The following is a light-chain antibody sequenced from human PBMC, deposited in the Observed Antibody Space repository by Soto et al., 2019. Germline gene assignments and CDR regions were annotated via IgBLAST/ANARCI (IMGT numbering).Light chain of an antibody. J-gene: IGKJ3*01. CDR2: AAS. CDR3: QQLNSYPLT. Sequence: DIQMTQSPSSLSASVGDRVTITCRASQSISSFLTWYQQKAGKAPKLLIYAASTLESGVPSRFSGSGSGTEFTLTISSLQPEDFATYYCQQLNSYPLTFGPGTKV. V-gene: IGKV1-9*01. CDR1: QSISSF.